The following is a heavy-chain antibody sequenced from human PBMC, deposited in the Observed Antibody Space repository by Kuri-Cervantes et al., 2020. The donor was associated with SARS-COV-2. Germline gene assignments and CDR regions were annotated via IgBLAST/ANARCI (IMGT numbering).Heavy chain of an antibody. CDR1: GESFSGYY. CDR2: VNHRGST. Sequence: SETLSLTCAFYGESFSGYYWNWIRQSPGKGLEWIGEVNHRGSTNYNPSLKSRVTISVDTSSKQFSLNLSSVTAADTAVYYCARDKLRFLEWLPPSYYYYYMDVWGKGTTVTVSS. D-gene: IGHD3-3*01. V-gene: IGHV4-34*01. CDR3: ARDKLRFLEWLPPSYYYYYMDV. J-gene: IGHJ6*03.